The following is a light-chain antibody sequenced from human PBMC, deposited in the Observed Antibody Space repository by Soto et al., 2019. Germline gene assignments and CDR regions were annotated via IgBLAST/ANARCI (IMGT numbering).Light chain of an antibody. CDR3: QHGYSIPWT. Sequence: IRLTQCASSLSESVGDRVTITCRASQSISDYLDWYQQKAGLAPKLLIYAASNLQSGVPSRFSGRGSGTDFTLTVESLQPEDFATYYCQHGYSIPWTFGQGTKVDIK. CDR1: QSISDY. V-gene: IGKV1-39*01. CDR2: AAS. J-gene: IGKJ1*01.